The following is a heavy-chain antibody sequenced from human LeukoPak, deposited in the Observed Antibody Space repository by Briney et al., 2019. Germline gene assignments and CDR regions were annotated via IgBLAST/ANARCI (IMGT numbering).Heavy chain of an antibody. CDR2: ISESGTT. CDR1: GESTGGERPH. D-gene: IGHD1-26*01. Sequence: SETLSLTCTVYGESTGGERPHWGWIRQPPGKGLEWIASISESGTTYYNPSLKSRVTLSVATSKNQFSLNLSSVTAADTAVYYCARPSGATPFKRFDYWGQGTLVTVSS. V-gene: IGHV4-39*07. CDR3: ARPSGATPFKRFDY. J-gene: IGHJ4*02.